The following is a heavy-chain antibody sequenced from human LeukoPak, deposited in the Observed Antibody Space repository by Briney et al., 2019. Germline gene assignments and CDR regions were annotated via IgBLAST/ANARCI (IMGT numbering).Heavy chain of an antibody. J-gene: IGHJ4*02. CDR2: ISSSSSYI. D-gene: IGHD3-22*01. Sequence: GGSLRLSCAASRFTFSSYSMNWVRQAPGKGLEWVSSISSSSSYIYCADSVKGRFTISRDNAKNSLYLQMNSLRAEDTAVYYRARELTYYYDSSGYYNTRGFDYWGQGTLVTVSS. CDR3: ARELTYYYDSSGYYNTRGFDY. V-gene: IGHV3-21*01. CDR1: RFTFSSYS.